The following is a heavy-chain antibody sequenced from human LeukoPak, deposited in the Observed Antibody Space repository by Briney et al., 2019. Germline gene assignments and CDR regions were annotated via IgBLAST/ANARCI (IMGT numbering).Heavy chain of an antibody. CDR3: ARANDYGDSFDAFDI. V-gene: IGHV1-2*02. CDR1: GYTFTGYY. CDR2: INPNSGGT. Sequence: ASVKVSCQASGYTFTGYYMHWVRQAPGQGLEWMGWINPNSGGTNYAQKFQGRVTMTRDTSISTAYMELSRLRSDDTAVYYCARANDYGDSFDAFDIWGQGTMVTVSS. J-gene: IGHJ3*02. D-gene: IGHD4-17*01.